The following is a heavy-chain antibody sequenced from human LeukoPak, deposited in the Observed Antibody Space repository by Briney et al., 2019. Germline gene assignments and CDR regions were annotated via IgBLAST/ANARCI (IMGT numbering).Heavy chain of an antibody. CDR2: ISSSSSYI. J-gene: IGHJ4*02. Sequence: GGSLRLSCAASGFTFSSYSVNWVRQAPGKGLEWVSSISSSSSYIYYADSVRGRFTISRDNAKNSLYLQMNSLRAEDTAVYYCARDYDSSGYYYSDYWGQGTLVTVSS. CDR1: GFTFSSYS. CDR3: ARDYDSSGYYYSDY. V-gene: IGHV3-21*01. D-gene: IGHD3-22*01.